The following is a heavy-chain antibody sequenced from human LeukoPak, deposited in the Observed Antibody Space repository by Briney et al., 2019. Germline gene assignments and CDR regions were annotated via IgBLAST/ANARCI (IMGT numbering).Heavy chain of an antibody. CDR3: ARVSNYDSSDY. CDR2: IIPIFGTA. D-gene: IGHD3-22*01. J-gene: IGHJ4*02. V-gene: IGHV1-69*05. CDR1: GGTFSSYA. Sequence: ASVKVSCKASGGTFSSYAISWVRQAPGQGLEWMRRIIPIFGTANYAQKFQGRVTITTDESTSTAYMELSSLRSEDTAVYYCARVSNYDSSDYWGQGTLVTVSS.